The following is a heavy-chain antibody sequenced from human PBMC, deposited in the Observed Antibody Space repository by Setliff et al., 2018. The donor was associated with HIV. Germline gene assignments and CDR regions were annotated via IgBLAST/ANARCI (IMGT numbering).Heavy chain of an antibody. CDR3: ARVEYYYDSSGYYYDY. CDR2: INPSGGST. Sequence: GASVKVSCKASGYTFTSYYMHWVRQAPGLGLEWMGIINPSGGSTSYAQKFQGRVTMTRDTSTSTVYMELSSLRSEDTAVYYCARVEYYYDSSGYYYDYWGQGTLVTVSS. J-gene: IGHJ4*02. V-gene: IGHV1-46*01. D-gene: IGHD3-22*01. CDR1: GYTFTSYY.